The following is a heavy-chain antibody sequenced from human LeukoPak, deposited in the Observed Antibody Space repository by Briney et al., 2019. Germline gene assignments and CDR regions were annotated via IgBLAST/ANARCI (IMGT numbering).Heavy chain of an antibody. CDR3: ARGLPSLGDY. D-gene: IGHD2-2*01. CDR1: GGSFSGYY. CDR2: INHSGRT. J-gene: IGHJ4*02. V-gene: IGHV4-34*01. Sequence: PSETLSLTCAVYGGSFSGYYWNWIRQPPGKGLEWIGEINHSGRTNYNPSLKSRVTISVDTTKNQFSLKLSSVTAADTAVYYCARGLPSLGDYWGQGALATVSS.